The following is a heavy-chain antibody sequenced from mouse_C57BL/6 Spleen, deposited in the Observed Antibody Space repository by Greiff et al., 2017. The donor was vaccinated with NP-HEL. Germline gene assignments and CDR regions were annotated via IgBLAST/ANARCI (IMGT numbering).Heavy chain of an antibody. J-gene: IGHJ2*01. CDR2: IDPETGGT. D-gene: IGHD1-1*01. CDR3: RRRGEGGYYGVFDY. CDR1: GYTFTDYE. Sequence: QVQLQQSGAELVRPGASVTLSCKASGYTFTDYEMHWVKQTPVHGLEWIGAIDPETGGTAYNQKFKGKAILTADKSSSTAYMELRSLTSEDSAVYYCRRRGEGGYYGVFDYWGQGTTLTVSS. V-gene: IGHV1-15*01.